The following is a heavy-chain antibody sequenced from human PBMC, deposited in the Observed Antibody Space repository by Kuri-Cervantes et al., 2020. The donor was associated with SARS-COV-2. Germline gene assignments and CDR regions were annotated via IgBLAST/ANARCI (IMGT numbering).Heavy chain of an antibody. Sequence: ASVKVFCKASGNTFTSYDNNWVRQATGQGLEWMGWMNPNSGNTGYAQKFQGRVTMTRNTSISTAYMELSSLRSEDTAVYYCARRFYGSSWYNYYYYGMDVWGQGTTVTVSS. CDR1: GNTFTSYD. V-gene: IGHV1-8*01. J-gene: IGHJ6*02. CDR3: ARRFYGSSWYNYYYYGMDV. D-gene: IGHD6-13*01. CDR2: MNPNSGNT.